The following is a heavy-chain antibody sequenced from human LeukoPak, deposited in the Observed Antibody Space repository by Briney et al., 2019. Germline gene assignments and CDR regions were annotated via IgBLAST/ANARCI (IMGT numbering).Heavy chain of an antibody. J-gene: IGHJ4*02. CDR2: IYYSGST. D-gene: IGHD2-15*01. CDR1: GGSVSSGSYY. Sequence: SETLSLTCTVSGGSVSSGSYYWSWIRQPPGKGLEWIGYIYYSGSTNYNPSLKSRVTISVDTSKNQFSLKLSSVTAADTAVYYCARVDVVGARYLDYWGQGTLVTVSS. V-gene: IGHV4-61*01. CDR3: ARVDVVGARYLDY.